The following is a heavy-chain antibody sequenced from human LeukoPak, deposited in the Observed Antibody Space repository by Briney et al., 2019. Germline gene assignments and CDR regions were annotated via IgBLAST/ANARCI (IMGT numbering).Heavy chain of an antibody. D-gene: IGHD3-10*02. CDR3: AELGITMIGGV. J-gene: IGHJ6*04. Sequence: GESLKISCKGSGYTFSSYEMNWVRQAPGKGLEWVSYISSGGSTIYYADSVKGRFTISRDNAKNSLYLQMNSLRAEDTAVYYCAELGITMIGGVWGKGTTVTISS. CDR1: GYTFSSYE. V-gene: IGHV3-48*03. CDR2: ISSGGSTI.